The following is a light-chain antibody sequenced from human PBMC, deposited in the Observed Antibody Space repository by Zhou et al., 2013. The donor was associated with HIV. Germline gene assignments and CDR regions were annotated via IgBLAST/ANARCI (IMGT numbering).Light chain of an antibody. CDR2: DNT. Sequence: QSVLAQTPSVSAAPGQRVSISCTGSSSNIGAPYGVHWYQQVPGRAPTLLIYDNTNRPSGVPDRFSGSKSGTSASLAITGLQAEDEADYYCQSYDTSLSGSVFGGGTKLDRP. V-gene: IGLV1-40*01. J-gene: IGLJ2*01. CDR3: QSYDTSLSGSV. CDR1: SSNIGAPYG.